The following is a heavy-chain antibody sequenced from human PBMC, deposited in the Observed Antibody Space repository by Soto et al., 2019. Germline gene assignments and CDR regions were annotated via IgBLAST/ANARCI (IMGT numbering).Heavy chain of an antibody. D-gene: IGHD6-19*01. V-gene: IGHV3-23*01. J-gene: IGHJ4*02. Sequence: EVQLLEYGGGLVQPGRSLRLSCAASGFTFSSYAMNWVRQAPGKGLEWVSAMSGTGGSTYYADSVKGRFTISRDNSKNTLYLQMNSLRVEDTAVFYCAKAGFSSGWSPSYFDYWGQGTLVTVSS. CDR3: AKAGFSSGWSPSYFDY. CDR1: GFTFSSYA. CDR2: MSGTGGST.